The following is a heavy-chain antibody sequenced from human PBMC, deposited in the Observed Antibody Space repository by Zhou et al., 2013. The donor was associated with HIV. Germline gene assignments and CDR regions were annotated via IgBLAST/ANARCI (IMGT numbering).Heavy chain of an antibody. CDR2: INPNSGGT. J-gene: IGHJ4*02. CDR3: AGGGYCSSTSCYNSLDY. Sequence: QVQLVQSGAEVKKPGASVKVSCKASGYTFTGYYMHWVRQAPGQGLEWMGWINPNSGGTNYAQKFQGRVTMTRDTSISTAYMELSRLRSDDTAVYYCAGGGYCSSTSCYNSLDYWGQGTLVTGLL. D-gene: IGHD2-2*02. CDR1: GYTFTGYY. V-gene: IGHV1-2*02.